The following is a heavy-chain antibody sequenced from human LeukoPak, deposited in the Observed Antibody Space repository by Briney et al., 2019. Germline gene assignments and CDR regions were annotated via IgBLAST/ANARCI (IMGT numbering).Heavy chain of an antibody. D-gene: IGHD1-1*01. Sequence: GGSLRLSCGASGFTLSSFVMSCVRQTPGKGLEWVATITAGGSNTYYADSVKGRFTISRDNSKNTLHLQMNSLRAEDTAVYYCATRGTIATKYFADWGQGTLVSVSS. CDR3: ATRGTIATKYFAD. J-gene: IGHJ4*02. V-gene: IGHV3-23*01. CDR2: ITAGGSNT. CDR1: GFTLSSFV.